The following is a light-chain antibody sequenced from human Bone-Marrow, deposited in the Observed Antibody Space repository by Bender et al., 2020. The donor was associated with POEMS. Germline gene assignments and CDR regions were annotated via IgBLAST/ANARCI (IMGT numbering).Light chain of an antibody. J-gene: IGLJ2*01. CDR3: SSYTTSHTLV. Sequence: QSALTQPASVSGSPGQSITISCTGTTRDIGTNNYVSWYQQYPGKAPKLMIFGATNRPSGVSIRFSGSRSGNTASLTISGLQAEDEADYYCSSYTTSHTLVFGGGTKLTVL. V-gene: IGLV2-14*01. CDR1: TRDIGTNNY. CDR2: GAT.